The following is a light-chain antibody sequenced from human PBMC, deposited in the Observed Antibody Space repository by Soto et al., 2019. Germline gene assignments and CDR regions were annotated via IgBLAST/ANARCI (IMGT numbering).Light chain of an antibody. CDR2: EDS. J-gene: IGLJ1*01. Sequence: QSVLNQPPSASGSAEKSITISCTGTSSGVGGYNYVSWHQQHPGKAPKLMIYEDSKRPSGFPDRFSGSKSGNTASLTVSGLQDEDEGDYYCSLYAGSNNYVFGTGTKVTVL. V-gene: IGLV2-8*01. CDR3: SLYAGSNNYV. CDR1: SSGVGGYNY.